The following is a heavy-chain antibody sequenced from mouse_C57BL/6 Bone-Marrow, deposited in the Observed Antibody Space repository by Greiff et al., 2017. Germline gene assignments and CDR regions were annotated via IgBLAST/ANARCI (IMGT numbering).Heavy chain of an antibody. D-gene: IGHD1-1*01. CDR2: ISTYYGDA. J-gene: IGHJ1*03. CDR3: ARDYYGSSYWYFDV. Sequence: QVQLKESGPELVRPGVSVKISCKGSGYTFTDYAMHWVKQSHAKSLEWIGVISTYYGDASYNQKFKDKATMTVDTSSSTAYMELARLTSEDSAVYYCARDYYGSSYWYFDVWGTGTTVTVSS. CDR1: GYTFTDYA. V-gene: IGHV1-67*01.